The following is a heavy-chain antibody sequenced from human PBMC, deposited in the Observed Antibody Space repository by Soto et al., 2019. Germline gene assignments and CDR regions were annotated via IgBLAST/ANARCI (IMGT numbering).Heavy chain of an antibody. CDR2: IYYSGST. J-gene: IGHJ6*03. D-gene: IGHD2-15*01. CDR1: GGSITSSFY. CDR3: ARGGDCSGGSCSLYYYHVDV. Sequence: SETLSLTCTVSGGSITSSFYWGWIRQPPGKGLEWIGRIYYSGSTYYNPSLKSRVTISVETSKNQFSLKLSSVTAADTAVYYCARGGDCSGGSCSLYYYHVDVWGKGTTVTVSS. V-gene: IGHV4-39*01.